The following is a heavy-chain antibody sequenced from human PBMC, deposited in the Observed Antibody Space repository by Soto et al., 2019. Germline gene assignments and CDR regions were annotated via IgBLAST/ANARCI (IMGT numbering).Heavy chain of an antibody. J-gene: IGHJ4*02. CDR2: IRSKANSYAT. CDR1: GFTFSGSA. CDR3: AILQYYYGSGSYYPWDY. Sequence: GGSLRLSCAASGFTFSGSAMHWVRQASGKGLEWVGRIRSKANSYATAYAASVKGRFTISRDDSKNTAYLQMNSLKTEDTAVYYCAILQYYYGSGSYYPWDYWGQGTLVTV. D-gene: IGHD3-10*01. V-gene: IGHV3-73*01.